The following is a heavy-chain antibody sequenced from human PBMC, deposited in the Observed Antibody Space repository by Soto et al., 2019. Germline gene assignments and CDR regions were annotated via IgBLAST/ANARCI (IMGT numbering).Heavy chain of an antibody. CDR1: GASISGNY. V-gene: IGHV4-59*01. D-gene: IGHD6-19*01. Sequence: SETLSLTCTVSGASISGNYWSWIRQPPGKDLEWIGYIYDSGSTNYSPSLQSRVTMSVDRSKNQFSLALTSVTAADTALYFCARYRRGTGWYYLDYWGQG. CDR3: ARYRRGTGWYYLDY. CDR2: IYDSGST. J-gene: IGHJ4*02.